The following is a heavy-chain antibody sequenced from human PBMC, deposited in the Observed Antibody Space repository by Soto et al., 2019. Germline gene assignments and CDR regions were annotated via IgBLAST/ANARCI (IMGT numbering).Heavy chain of an antibody. Sequence: SETLSLTCTVSGGSISSGDYYWSWIRQPPGKGLEWIGYIYYSGSTYYNTSLKSRVTISVDTSKNQFSLKLSSVTAADKAVYCCPIYGGNFVYFDYWGQGTLVTVS. D-gene: IGHD3-16*01. J-gene: IGHJ4*02. V-gene: IGHV4-30-4*01. CDR3: PIYGGNFVYFDY. CDR1: GGSISSGDYY. CDR2: IYYSGST.